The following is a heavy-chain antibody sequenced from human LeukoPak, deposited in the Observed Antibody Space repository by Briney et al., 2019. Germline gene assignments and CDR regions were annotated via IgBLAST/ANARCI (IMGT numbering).Heavy chain of an antibody. V-gene: IGHV4-59*07. CDR2: IYYSGST. D-gene: IGHD3-10*01. J-gene: IGHJ5*02. Sequence: SHTLSLTFTIAGGSIISYYCSLISQPPGKGLEWIGYIYYSGSTNYNPSLKSRVTISVDTSKNQFSLKLSSVTAADTAVYYCARGSYGSGSYLGLNWFDPWGQGTLVTVSS. CDR1: GGSIISYY. CDR3: ARGSYGSGSYLGLNWFDP.